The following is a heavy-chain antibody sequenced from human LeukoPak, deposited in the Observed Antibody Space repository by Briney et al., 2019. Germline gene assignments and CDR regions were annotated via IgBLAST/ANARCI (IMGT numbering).Heavy chain of an antibody. D-gene: IGHD7-27*01. CDR1: KFIFSDYY. CDR2: ISGGGETI. CDR3: ARAWGSADY. Sequence: GGSLRLSCAASKFIFSDYYMSWIRQAPGKGLEWLSYISGGGETIYYADSVKGRFTISRDNAKNSLYLQMNSLRAEDTAVYYCARAWGSADYWGQGTLVTVSS. V-gene: IGHV3-11*01. J-gene: IGHJ4*02.